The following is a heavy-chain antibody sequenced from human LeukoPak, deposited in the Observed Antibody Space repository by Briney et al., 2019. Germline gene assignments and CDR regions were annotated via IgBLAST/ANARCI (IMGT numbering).Heavy chain of an antibody. CDR1: GGSFSGYY. V-gene: IGHV4-34*01. CDR2: INHSGST. Sequence: SETLSLACAVYGGSFSGYYWSWIRQPPGKGLEWIGEINHSGSTNYNPSPKSRVTISVDTSKNQFSLKLSSVTAADTAVYYCAGNDWYFDLWGRGTLVTVSS. J-gene: IGHJ2*01. CDR3: AGNDWYFDL.